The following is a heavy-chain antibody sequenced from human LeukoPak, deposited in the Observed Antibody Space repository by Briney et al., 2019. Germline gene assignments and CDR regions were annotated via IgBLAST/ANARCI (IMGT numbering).Heavy chain of an antibody. J-gene: IGHJ3*02. D-gene: IGHD6-6*01. CDR1: GGSINSYF. CDR2: IYTGGST. CDR3: ARGALAARPGDAFDI. Sequence: SETLSLTCTVSGGSINSYFWTWIRQPAGKGLEWIGRIYTGGSTNYNPSLKSRVTMSVDTSKNQFSLKLNSVTAADTAVYYCARGALAARPGDAFDIWGQGTMVTVSS. V-gene: IGHV4-4*07.